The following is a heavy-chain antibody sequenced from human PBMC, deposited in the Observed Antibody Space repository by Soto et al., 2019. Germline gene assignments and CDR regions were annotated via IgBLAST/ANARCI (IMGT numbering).Heavy chain of an antibody. CDR2: IRQDGSEK. J-gene: IGHJ6*02. D-gene: IGHD4-17*01. CDR3: ARGYGDYVVRYYYYGMDV. Sequence: PGGSLRLSCAASGFTFSSYWMSWVRQAPGKGLEWVANIRQDGSEKYYVDSVKGRFTISRDNAKNSLYLQMNSLRAEDTAVYYCARGYGDYVVRYYYYGMDVWGQGTTVTVSS. V-gene: IGHV3-7*03. CDR1: GFTFSSYW.